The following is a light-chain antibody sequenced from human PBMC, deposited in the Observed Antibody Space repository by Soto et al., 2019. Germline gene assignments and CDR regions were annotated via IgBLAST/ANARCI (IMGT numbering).Light chain of an antibody. J-gene: IGLJ3*02. CDR2: SNN. Sequence: QAVVTQPPSASGTPGQRVTISCSGSRSNIGSGAVNWYQQLPGTAPKLLIYSNNQRPSGVPDRFSGSKSGTSASLAISGLQSDDETDYYCAAWDGSLNGWVFGGGTKVTVL. CDR1: RSNIGSGA. V-gene: IGLV1-44*01. CDR3: AAWDGSLNGWV.